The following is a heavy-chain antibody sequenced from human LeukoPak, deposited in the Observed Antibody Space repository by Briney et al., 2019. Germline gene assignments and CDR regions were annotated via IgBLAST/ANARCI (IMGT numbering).Heavy chain of an antibody. Sequence: ASVKVSCKASGYTFTSYAMHWVRQAPGQRLEWMGWINAGNGNTKYSQKFQGRVTITRDTSASTAYMELSSLRSEDTAVYYCARGSLLRYFDWYYWGQGTLVTVSS. CDR3: ARGSLLRYFDWYY. V-gene: IGHV1-3*01. CDR1: GYTFTSYA. CDR2: INAGNGNT. D-gene: IGHD3-9*01. J-gene: IGHJ4*02.